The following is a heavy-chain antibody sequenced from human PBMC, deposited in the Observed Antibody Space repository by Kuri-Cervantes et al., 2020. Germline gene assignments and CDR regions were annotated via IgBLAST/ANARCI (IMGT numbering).Heavy chain of an antibody. Sequence: GESLKISCAASGFTFSSYGMHWVRQAPGKGLEWVAVIWYDGSNKYYADSVKGRFTISRDNSKNTLYLQMNSLKTEDTAVYYCTRGSWIQLWGPGWFDPWGQGTLVTVSS. CDR1: GFTFSSYG. CDR2: IWYDGSNK. CDR3: TRGSWIQLWGPGWFDP. J-gene: IGHJ5*02. D-gene: IGHD5-18*01. V-gene: IGHV3-33*01.